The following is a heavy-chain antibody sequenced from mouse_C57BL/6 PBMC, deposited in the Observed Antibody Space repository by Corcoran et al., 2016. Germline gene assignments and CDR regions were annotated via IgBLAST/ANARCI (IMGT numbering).Heavy chain of an antibody. V-gene: IGHV1-76*01. CDR3: ARGGGDYFDY. J-gene: IGHJ2*01. CDR2: IYPGSGNT. Sequence: QVQLKQSGAELVRPEASVKLSCKASGYTFTDYYINWVKQRPGQGLEWIARIYPGSGNTYYNEKFKGKATLTAEKSSSTAYMQLSSLTSEDSAVYFCARGGGDYFDYWGQGTTLTVSS. CDR1: GYTFTDYY.